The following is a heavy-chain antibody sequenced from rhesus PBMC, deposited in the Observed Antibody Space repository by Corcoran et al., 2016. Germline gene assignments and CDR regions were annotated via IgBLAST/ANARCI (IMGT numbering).Heavy chain of an antibody. CDR1: GYTFTSYS. CDR2: MNPTNRTT. D-gene: IGHD4-29*01. J-gene: IGHJ5-1*01. V-gene: IGHV1-200*01. Sequence: QVQLVQSGAEVKKPGASVKLSCKASGYTFTSYSRNWVRQAPGQGLECMGWMNPTNRTTGYAQKFQGSVTMPRDTSTSTAYMELSSLRSEDTAVYYCARGLRSFDVWGPGVLVTVSS. CDR3: ARGLRSFDV.